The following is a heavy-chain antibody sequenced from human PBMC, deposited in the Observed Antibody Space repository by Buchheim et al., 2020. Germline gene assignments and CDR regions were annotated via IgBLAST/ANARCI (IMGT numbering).Heavy chain of an antibody. CDR2: INHSGST. D-gene: IGHD3-3*01. CDR3: ARGRLSGYYTWADY. V-gene: IGHV4-34*01. Sequence: QVQLQQWGAGLLKPSETLSLTCTVYGGSFSGYYWSWIRQPPGKGLEWIGEINHSGSTNYNPSLKSRVTISVDTPKNQFSLKLSSVTAADTAVYYCARGRLSGYYTWADYWGQGTL. J-gene: IGHJ4*02. CDR1: GGSFSGYY.